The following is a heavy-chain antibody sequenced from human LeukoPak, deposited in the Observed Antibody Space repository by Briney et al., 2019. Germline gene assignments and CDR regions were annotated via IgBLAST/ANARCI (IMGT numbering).Heavy chain of an antibody. V-gene: IGHV3-48*01. CDR1: GYTFSDYT. Sequence: GGSLRLSCGASGYTFSDYTMNWVRQAPGKGPEWISYISSGGSVMHYADSVKGRFAISRDNVENSLYLQMNSLRVEDTAVYYCTRDLEYWGQGVLVTVSS. CDR3: TRDLEY. J-gene: IGHJ4*02. CDR2: ISSGGSVM.